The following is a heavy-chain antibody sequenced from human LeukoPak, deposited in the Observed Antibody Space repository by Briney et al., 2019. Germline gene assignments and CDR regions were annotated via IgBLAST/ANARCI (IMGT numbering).Heavy chain of an antibody. Sequence: TSETLSLTCAVSGYSISSGYYWSWIRQPPGKGLEWIGCIYYSGSTNYNPSLKSRVTISVDTSKNQFSLKLSSVTAADTAVYYCARTASFYKRFDYWGQGTLVTVSS. D-gene: IGHD3-16*02. CDR2: IYYSGST. V-gene: IGHV4-61*01. J-gene: IGHJ4*02. CDR1: GYSISSGYY. CDR3: ARTASFYKRFDY.